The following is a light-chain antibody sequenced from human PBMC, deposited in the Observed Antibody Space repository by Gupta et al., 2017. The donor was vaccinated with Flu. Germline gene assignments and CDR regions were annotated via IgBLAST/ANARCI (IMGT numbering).Light chain of an antibody. CDR2: DAS. Sequence: DIQMTQSPSPLSASVGDRVTITCQASHDIRRFLNWYQQKPGKAPNLLIFDASNLETGVPSRFSGSGFGTSFTFTISSLQPEDFATYYCQQDDNLPLTFGGGTKVEI. J-gene: IGKJ4*01. CDR1: HDIRRF. V-gene: IGKV1-33*01. CDR3: QQDDNLPLT.